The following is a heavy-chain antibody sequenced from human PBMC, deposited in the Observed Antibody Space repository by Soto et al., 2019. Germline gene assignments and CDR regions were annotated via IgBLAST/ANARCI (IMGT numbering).Heavy chain of an antibody. CDR1: GGSIRNYY. CDR3: ARGGNFDYIWGSYRFDY. CDR2: IYYSGST. Sequence: PFETLSLTCAVSGGSIRNYYWSWIRQPPGKGLEWFGYIYYSGSTNYNPSLKSRVTISVDTSKNQFSLKLSSVTAADTAVYYCARGGNFDYIWGSYRFDYWGQGALVTVSS. J-gene: IGHJ4*02. D-gene: IGHD3-16*02. V-gene: IGHV4-59*01.